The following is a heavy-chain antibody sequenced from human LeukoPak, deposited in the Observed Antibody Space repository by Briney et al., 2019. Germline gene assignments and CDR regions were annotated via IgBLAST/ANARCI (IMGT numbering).Heavy chain of an antibody. CDR3: AREEATWGDGYNAIGY. D-gene: IGHD5-24*01. CDR2: IYSGGST. V-gene: IGHV3-66*02. CDR1: GFTVSSNY. Sequence: PGGSLRLSCAASGFTVSSNYMSWVRQAPGKGLEWVSVIYSGGSTYYADSVKGRFTISRDNSRSTLYLQMNSLRAEDTAVYYCAREEATWGDGYNAIGYWGQGTLVTVSS. J-gene: IGHJ4*02.